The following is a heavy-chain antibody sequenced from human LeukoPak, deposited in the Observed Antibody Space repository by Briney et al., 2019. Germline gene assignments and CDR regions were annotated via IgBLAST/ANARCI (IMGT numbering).Heavy chain of an antibody. CDR2: ISPSGHST. V-gene: IGHV3-21*01. J-gene: IGHJ5*02. CDR3: GRDFLGESGAGGP. CDR1: GFTFSSYT. Sequence: GGSLRLSCAASGFTFSSYTMNWVRRAAGKGLEWASSISPSGHSTWHADSEKGRFTISRDNAKNSVYLQMTNLRVDDTAVYCCGRDFLGESGAGGPWGQGTLVTVSS. D-gene: IGHD3-10*01.